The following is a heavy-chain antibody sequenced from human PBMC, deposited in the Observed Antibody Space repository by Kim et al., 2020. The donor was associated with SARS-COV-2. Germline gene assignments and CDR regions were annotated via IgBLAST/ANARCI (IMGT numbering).Heavy chain of an antibody. CDR3: VRGESGREVFDP. J-gene: IGHJ5*02. D-gene: IGHD5-12*01. V-gene: IGHV6-1*01. CDR2: TYYRSKWLS. Sequence: SQTLSLTCAISGDSVSGNSVTWNWIRQSPSRGLEWLGRTYYRSKWLSHYAPTVKSRMTINPDTSKNQFSLQLNSVTPEDTAVYYCVRGESGREVFDPWGQGTLVTVSS. CDR1: GDSVSGNSVT.